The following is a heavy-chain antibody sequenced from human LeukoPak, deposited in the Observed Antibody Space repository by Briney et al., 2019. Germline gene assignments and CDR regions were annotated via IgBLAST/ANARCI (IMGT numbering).Heavy chain of an antibody. CDR1: GGSISSGGYY. D-gene: IGHD6-6*01. J-gene: IGHJ5*02. V-gene: IGHV4-30-2*01. CDR2: IYHSGST. CDR3: ARDKEYRSSSGWFDP. Sequence: PSETLSLTCTVSGGSISSGGYYWSWIRQPPGKGLEWIGYIYHSGSTYYNPSLKSRVTISVDRSKNQFSLKLSSVTAADTAVYYCARDKEYRSSSGWFDPWGQGTLVTVSS.